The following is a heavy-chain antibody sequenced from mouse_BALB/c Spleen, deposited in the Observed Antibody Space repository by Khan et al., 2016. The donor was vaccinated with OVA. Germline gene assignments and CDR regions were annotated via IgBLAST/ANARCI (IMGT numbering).Heavy chain of an antibody. J-gene: IGHJ4*01. CDR3: SRRRDGAMDY. CDR2: IYPSVSYT. D-gene: IGHD3-3*01. V-gene: IGHV1-69*01. CDR1: GYTFTNYW. Sequence: VQLQQPGAELVRPGASVKLSCKASGYTFTNYWINWVKQRPGQGRGGIGNIYPSVSYTNYNQRFKDKPTLTVDKASSTAYIQLSSPTSEDTAVYYCSRRRDGAMDYWGQGTSVTVSA.